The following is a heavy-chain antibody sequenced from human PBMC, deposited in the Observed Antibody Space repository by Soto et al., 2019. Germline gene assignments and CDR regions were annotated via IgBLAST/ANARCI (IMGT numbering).Heavy chain of an antibody. CDR1: GFTFSSYN. CDR2: ISGSSNHI. D-gene: IGHD6-19*01. V-gene: IGHV3-21*06. Sequence: GGSLRLSCAAPGFTFSSYNMNWVRQAPGKGLEWVSSISGSSNHIFHADSVKGRFTISRDNAKNSLYLQMNSLRAEDTAVYYCAKDRGHGSPVTGGLDVWGQGTTVTVSS. CDR3: AKDRGHGSPVTGGLDV. J-gene: IGHJ6*02.